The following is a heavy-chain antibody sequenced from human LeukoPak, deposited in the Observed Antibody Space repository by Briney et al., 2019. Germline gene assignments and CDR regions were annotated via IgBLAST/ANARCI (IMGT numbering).Heavy chain of an antibody. Sequence: ASVKVSCKASGYTFTGYYMHWVRQAPGQGLEWMGWINPNSGGTNYAQKFQGRVTMTRDTPISTAYMELSRLRSDDTAVYYCARGYCSGGSCYELTDYWGQGTLVTVSS. CDR2: INPNSGGT. D-gene: IGHD2-15*01. J-gene: IGHJ4*02. CDR1: GYTFTGYY. CDR3: ARGYCSGGSCYELTDY. V-gene: IGHV1-2*02.